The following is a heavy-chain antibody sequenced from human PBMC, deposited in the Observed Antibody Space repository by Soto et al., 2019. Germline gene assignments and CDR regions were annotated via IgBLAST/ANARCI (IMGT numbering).Heavy chain of an antibody. CDR2: IYYSGST. CDR1: GGSISSGGYY. Sequence: SETLSLTCTVSGGSISSGGYYWSWIRQHPGKGLEWIGYIYYSGSTYYNPSLKSRVTISVDTSKNQISLKLSSVTAADTAVYYCARVAGKPYDSSGYYLAPDYWGQGTLVTVSS. J-gene: IGHJ4*02. CDR3: ARVAGKPYDSSGYYLAPDY. D-gene: IGHD3-22*01. V-gene: IGHV4-31*03.